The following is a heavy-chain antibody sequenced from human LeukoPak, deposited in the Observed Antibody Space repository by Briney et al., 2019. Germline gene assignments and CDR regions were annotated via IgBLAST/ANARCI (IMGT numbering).Heavy chain of an antibody. CDR1: GFTFSSYW. CDR3: ARVEGKYFDWLPHYYYYYGMDV. CDR2: IKQDGRDK. Sequence: QTGGSLRLSCAASGFTFSSYWMSWVRQAPGKGLEWVANIKQDGRDKYYVDSVKGRFTISRDNAKNSLYLQMNSLRAEDAAVYYCARVEGKYFDWLPHYYYYYGMDVWGQGTTVTVSS. D-gene: IGHD3-9*01. J-gene: IGHJ6*02. V-gene: IGHV3-7*03.